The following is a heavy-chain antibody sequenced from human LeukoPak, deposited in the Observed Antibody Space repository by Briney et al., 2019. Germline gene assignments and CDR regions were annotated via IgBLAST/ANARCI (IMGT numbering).Heavy chain of an antibody. Sequence: ASVKVSCKASAYTFTGYYMHWVRPAPEQGLEWMGWINPNSGGTSYLQNFQGRVTMTRDTSISTAYMDLSRLRSDDTAVYYCARGRPGDYFDYWGQGTLVTVSS. V-gene: IGHV1-2*02. CDR3: ARGRPGDYFDY. J-gene: IGHJ4*02. D-gene: IGHD6-25*01. CDR2: INPNSGGT. CDR1: AYTFTGYY.